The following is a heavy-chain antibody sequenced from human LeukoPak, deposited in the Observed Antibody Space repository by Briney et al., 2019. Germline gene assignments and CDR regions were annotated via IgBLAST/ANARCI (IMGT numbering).Heavy chain of an antibody. CDR1: GFAFSSCA. Sequence: TGGSLRLSCAASGFAFSSCAMHWVRQAPGKGLEWVAVISYDGSNKYYADSVKGRFTISRDNSKNTLYLQMNSLRAEDTAVYYCAREGGWYSSSWYFYYYYGMDVWGQGTTVTVSS. V-gene: IGHV3-30*04. CDR2: ISYDGSNK. CDR3: AREGGWYSSSWYFYYYYGMDV. J-gene: IGHJ6*02. D-gene: IGHD6-13*01.